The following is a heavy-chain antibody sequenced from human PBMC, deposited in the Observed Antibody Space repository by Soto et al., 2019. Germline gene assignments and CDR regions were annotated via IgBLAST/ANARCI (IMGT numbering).Heavy chain of an antibody. CDR3: ARERGFLPYYVMNV. V-gene: IGHV4-61*03. D-gene: IGHD3-10*01. CDR2: ISYTGRT. Sequence: SETLSLTCIVSGDSVTSGSYYWTWLRQPPGKGLEWIGYISYTGRTKYNPSLQSRVTISVDTSTNDFSLNLSSVTAEDTAVYCCARERGFLPYYVMNVWGHGNAVTVSS. J-gene: IGHJ6*02. CDR1: GDSVTSGSYY.